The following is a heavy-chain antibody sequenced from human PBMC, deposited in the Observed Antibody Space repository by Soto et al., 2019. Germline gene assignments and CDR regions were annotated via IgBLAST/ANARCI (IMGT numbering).Heavy chain of an antibody. J-gene: IGHJ4*02. CDR2: INHSGST. CDR1: GGSFSGYY. CDR3: GRGPAPFCSSTSSTHTTRNYYFDY. V-gene: IGHV4-34*01. D-gene: IGHD2-2*01. Sequence: SETLSLTCAVYGGSFSGYYWSWIRQPPGKGLEWIGEINHSGSTNYNPSLKSRVTISVDTSKNQFSLKLSSVTAADTAVYYCGRGPAPFCSSTSSTHTTRNYYFDYWGQGTLVTVSS.